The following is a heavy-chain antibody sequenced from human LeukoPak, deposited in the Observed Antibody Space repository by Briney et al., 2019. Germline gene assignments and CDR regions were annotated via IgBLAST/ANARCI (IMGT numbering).Heavy chain of an antibody. CDR1: GVSISSDY. CDR2: IYYSGSS. V-gene: IGHV4-59*08. Sequence: PSETLSLTCTVSGVSISSDYWSWIRLPPGKGLEWIGYIYYSGSSNYNPSLKSRVAMSVDTSKNQFSLKLTSVTAADTAVYYCARRLRQNLFDPWGQGTLVTVSS. D-gene: IGHD4-17*01. CDR3: ARRLRQNLFDP. J-gene: IGHJ5*02.